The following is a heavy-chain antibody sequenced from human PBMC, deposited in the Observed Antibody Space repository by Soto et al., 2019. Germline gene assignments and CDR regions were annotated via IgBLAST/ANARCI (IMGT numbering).Heavy chain of an antibody. V-gene: IGHV3-33*01. D-gene: IGHD3-9*01. Sequence: PGGSLRLSCAASGFSFSLYGMQWVRQAPGKGPEWVAVIWYDGSNKYYADSVKGRFTISRDNSKNTLYLQMHSLRAEDTAVYYCSRSAYTTGYHYGMDVWGQGTTVTVSS. CDR3: SRSAYTTGYHYGMDV. J-gene: IGHJ6*02. CDR1: GFSFSLYG. CDR2: IWYDGSNK.